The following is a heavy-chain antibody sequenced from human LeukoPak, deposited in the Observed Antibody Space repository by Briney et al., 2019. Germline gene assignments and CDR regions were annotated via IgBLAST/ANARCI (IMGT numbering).Heavy chain of an antibody. V-gene: IGHV4-59*01. J-gene: IGHJ4*02. D-gene: IGHD1-14*01. CDR2: IYYTGSA. CDR3: ARIAPGMSFDY. CDR1: GGSINNYY. Sequence: PSETLSLTCTVSGGSINNYYWTWIRQPPGKGLEWIGYIYYTGSANYNSSLQSRVTISVATSNNHFSLKLNSVTAADTAVYYCARIAPGMSFDYWGQGTLVTVSS.